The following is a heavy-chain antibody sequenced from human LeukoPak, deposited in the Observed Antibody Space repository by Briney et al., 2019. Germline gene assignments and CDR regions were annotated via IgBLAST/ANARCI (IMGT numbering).Heavy chain of an antibody. J-gene: IGHJ4*02. CDR1: GLTFSSYW. Sequence: GGSLRLSCAASGLTFSSYWMSWVRQAPGKGLEWVANIKQDGSEKYYVDSVKGRFTISRDNAKNSLYLQMNSLRAEDTAVYYCATGRDGYNLYYFDYWGQGTLVTVSS. D-gene: IGHD5-24*01. CDR2: IKQDGSEK. CDR3: ATGRDGYNLYYFDY. V-gene: IGHV3-7*01.